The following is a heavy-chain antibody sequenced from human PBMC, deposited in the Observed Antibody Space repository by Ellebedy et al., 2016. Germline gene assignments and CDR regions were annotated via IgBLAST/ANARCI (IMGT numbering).Heavy chain of an antibody. CDR1: GFILSDYG. D-gene: IGHD5-18*01. V-gene: IGHV3-30*18. CDR3: AKDMQLSY. J-gene: IGHJ4*02. Sequence: GESLKISXAASGFILSDYGMHYVRQAPGKGLEWVAFLSYDGGRQQYADSVRGRFTISRDNSKNTMFLQVNSLRPEDTAVYYCAKDMQLSYWGQGTLVTVSS. CDR2: LSYDGGRQ.